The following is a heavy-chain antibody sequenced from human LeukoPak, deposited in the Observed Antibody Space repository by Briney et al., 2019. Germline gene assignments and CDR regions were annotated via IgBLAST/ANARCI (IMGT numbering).Heavy chain of an antibody. V-gene: IGHV3-21*01. CDR2: ISSSSSYI. J-gene: IGHJ4*02. CDR3: ARIYFGSGIIDY. D-gene: IGHD3-10*01. CDR1: GFTFSRYS. Sequence: GGSLRLSCEASGFTFSRYSLTWVRQAPGKGLEWVSSISSSSSYIYYADSVKGRFTISRDNAKNSLYLQMNSLRAEDTAVYYCARIYFGSGIIDYWGQGTLVTVSS.